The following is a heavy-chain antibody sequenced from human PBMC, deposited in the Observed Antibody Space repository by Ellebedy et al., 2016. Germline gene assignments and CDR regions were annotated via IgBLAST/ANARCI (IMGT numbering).Heavy chain of an antibody. CDR1: GYSFTSYW. D-gene: IGHD4-17*01. V-gene: IGHV5-51*01. J-gene: IGHJ4*02. CDR3: ARRRDSYGDYEIDY. Sequence: KVSCXGSGYSFTSYWIGWVRQMPGKGLEWMGIIYPGDSDTRYSPSFQGQVTISADKSISTAYLQWSSLKASDTAMYYCARRRDSYGDYEIDYWGQGTLVTVSS. CDR2: IYPGDSDT.